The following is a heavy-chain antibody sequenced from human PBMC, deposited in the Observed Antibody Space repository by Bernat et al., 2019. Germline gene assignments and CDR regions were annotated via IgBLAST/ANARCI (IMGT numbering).Heavy chain of an antibody. Sequence: EVQLVESGGGLVQPGRSLRLSCAASGFTFDDYAMHWVRQVPGKGLEWVSGIRWNSGSLGYADSVKGRFTISRDNAKDSLYLQMNSLRVEDTAVYYCARRKGSWIPAPFDYWGQGTLVTVSS. CDR3: ARRKGSWIPAPFDY. V-gene: IGHV3-9*01. CDR2: IRWNSGSL. D-gene: IGHD2-2*01. CDR1: GFTFDDYA. J-gene: IGHJ4*02.